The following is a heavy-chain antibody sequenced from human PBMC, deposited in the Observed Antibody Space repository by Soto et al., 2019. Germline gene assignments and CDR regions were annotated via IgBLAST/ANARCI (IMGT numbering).Heavy chain of an antibody. Sequence: QITLKESGPTPVKPTQTLTLTCTFSGFSLSTSGVGVGWIRQAPGKALEWLALIYWNDDKRYSPSLKSRLTITKDTSKIQVVLTMTNMDPVDTATYYCALSHGDVWGQVSTVTVSS. CDR3: ALSHGDV. CDR1: GFSLSTSGVG. CDR2: IYWNDDK. V-gene: IGHV2-5*01. J-gene: IGHJ6*02.